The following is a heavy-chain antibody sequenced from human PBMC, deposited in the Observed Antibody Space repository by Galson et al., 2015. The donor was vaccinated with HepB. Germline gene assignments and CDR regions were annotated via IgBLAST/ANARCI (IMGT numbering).Heavy chain of an antibody. CDR3: ARARFFGAPHFYYGMDV. CDR2: IYMTGTT. D-gene: IGHD3-10*01. J-gene: IGHJ6*02. V-gene: IGHV4-4*07. CDR1: GGSMSGYY. Sequence: ETLSLTCTVSGGSMSGYYWNWLRQSADKGLEWIGRIYMTGTTSYNPSLKSPVTISIDTSRDQFSLKLNSVTAADTAVYYCARARFFGAPHFYYGMDVWGQGAPVIVSS.